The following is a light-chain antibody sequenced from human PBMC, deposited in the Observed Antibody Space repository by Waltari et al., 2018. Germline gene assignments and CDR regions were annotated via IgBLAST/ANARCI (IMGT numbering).Light chain of an antibody. CDR3: QHYLRLPVA. V-gene: IGKV3-20*01. Sequence: EIVLTQSPDTLSLSPGERATLSCRASQSLNRALAWYQQKPGQAPRLLIYGVSTRATGIPDRFSGSGSGADFSLTITRLEPEDFAVYYCQHYLRLPVAFGQGTKADIK. CDR2: GVS. J-gene: IGKJ1*01. CDR1: QSLNRA.